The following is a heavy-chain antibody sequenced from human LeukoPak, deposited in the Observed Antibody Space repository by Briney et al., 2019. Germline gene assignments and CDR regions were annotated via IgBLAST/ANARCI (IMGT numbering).Heavy chain of an antibody. CDR2: IKSDGSST. CDR3: ARGSSGFVNGLDI. Sequence: GGSLRLSCAASGFTFRSYWMHWVRQAPGKGLVWVSRIKSDGSSTSYADSVKGRFTISRDNAKNTLYLQMDSLRAEDTAVYSCARGSSGFVNGLDIWGQGTMVTVSS. CDR1: GFTFRSYW. D-gene: IGHD3-22*01. V-gene: IGHV3-74*01. J-gene: IGHJ3*02.